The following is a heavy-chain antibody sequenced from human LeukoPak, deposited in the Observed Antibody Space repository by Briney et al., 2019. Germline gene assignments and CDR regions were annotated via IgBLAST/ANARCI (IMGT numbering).Heavy chain of an antibody. D-gene: IGHD5-18*01. CDR2: ISGSGGST. CDR1: GFTFSSYG. CDR3: ARSGYSYGYSFWGAFDI. Sequence: PGGSLRLSCAASGFTFSSYGMSWVRQAPGKGLEWVSAISGSGGSTYYADSVKGRFTISRDNSKNSLYLQMNSLRAEDTALYYCARSGYSYGYSFWGAFDIWGQGTMVTVSS. J-gene: IGHJ3*02. V-gene: IGHV3-23*01.